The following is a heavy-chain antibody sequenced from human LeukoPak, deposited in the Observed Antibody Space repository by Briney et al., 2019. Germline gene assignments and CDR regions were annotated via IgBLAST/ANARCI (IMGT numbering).Heavy chain of an antibody. CDR1: GFTFSSYS. J-gene: IGHJ5*02. CDR2: ISSSSSYI. D-gene: IGHD3-10*01. V-gene: IGHV3-21*01. CDR3: ANYEGSYNSAKFDP. Sequence: GGSLRLSCAASGFTFSSYSMNWVRQAPGKGLEWVSSISSSSSYIYYADSVKGRFTISRDNAKNSLYLQMNSLRAEDTAVYYCANYEGSYNSAKFDPWGQGTLVTVSS.